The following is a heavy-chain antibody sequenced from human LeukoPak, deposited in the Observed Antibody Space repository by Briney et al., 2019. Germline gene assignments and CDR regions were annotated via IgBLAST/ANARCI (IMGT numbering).Heavy chain of an antibody. V-gene: IGHV1-24*01. CDR2: FDPEDGET. D-gene: IGHD6-13*01. CDR1: GYTLTELS. J-gene: IGHJ4*02. CDR3: STMQIAAAGTPPAEAY. Sequence: ASVKVSCKVSGYTLTELSMHWVRQAPGKGLEWMGGFDPEDGETIYAQKFQGRVTMTEDTSTDTAYMELSSLRSEDTAVYYCSTMQIAAAGTPPAEAYGGQGTLVTVS.